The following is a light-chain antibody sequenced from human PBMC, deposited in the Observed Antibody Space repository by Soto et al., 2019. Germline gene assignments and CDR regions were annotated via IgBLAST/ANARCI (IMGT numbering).Light chain of an antibody. CDR1: QSLLHSNGYND. CDR3: MQPLQSWT. Sequence: DIVMTQSPLSLPVTPGEPASISCRSSQSLLHSNGYNDLDWYLQKPVQSPQLLIYFGSNRASGVPDRFSGSGTGTDFTLKISRVEAEDVGVYYCMQPLQSWTFGQGTKVDIK. CDR2: FGS. J-gene: IGKJ1*01. V-gene: IGKV2-28*01.